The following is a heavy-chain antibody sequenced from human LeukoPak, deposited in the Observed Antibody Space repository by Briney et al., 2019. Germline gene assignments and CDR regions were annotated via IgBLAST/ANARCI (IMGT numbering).Heavy chain of an antibody. Sequence: SETLSLTCTVSGGSISSYYWSWIRQPPGKGLEWIGYIYYSGSTNYNPSLKSRVTISVDTSKNQFSLKLSSVTAADTAVYYCARQSEGSSSRNFDYWGQGTLVTVSS. D-gene: IGHD6-13*01. J-gene: IGHJ4*02. CDR2: IYYSGST. CDR1: GGSISSYY. CDR3: ARQSEGSSSRNFDY. V-gene: IGHV4-59*01.